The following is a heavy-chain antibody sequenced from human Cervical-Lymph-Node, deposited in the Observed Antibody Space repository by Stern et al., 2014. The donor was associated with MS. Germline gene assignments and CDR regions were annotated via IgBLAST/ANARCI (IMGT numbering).Heavy chain of an antibody. CDR2: VYYSGAT. V-gene: IGHV4-39*01. Sequence: QLQLQESGPGLVKPSETLSLTCAVSGDSISSYTHYWAWIRQPPGKGLEWIGSVYYSGATYYNPSLKSPVTISVDTSQNHFSLGLNSGTAADTAVYYCAKHACTGAACPFDLWGQGTLVTVSS. CDR3: AKHACTGAACPFDL. J-gene: IGHJ4*02. D-gene: IGHD2-8*02. CDR1: GDSISSYTHY.